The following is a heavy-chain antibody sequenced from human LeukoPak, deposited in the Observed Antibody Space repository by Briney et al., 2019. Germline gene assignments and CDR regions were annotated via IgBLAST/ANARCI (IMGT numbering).Heavy chain of an antibody. Sequence: SETLSLTCAVSGYSISSGYYWGWIRQPPGKGLEWIGSIYHSGSTYYNPSLKSRVTISVDTSKNRFSLKLSSVTAADTAVYYCARYYRYQLLTYDAFDIWGQGTMVTVSS. J-gene: IGHJ3*02. V-gene: IGHV4-38-2*01. D-gene: IGHD2-2*01. CDR1: GYSISSGYY. CDR3: ARYYRYQLLTYDAFDI. CDR2: IYHSGST.